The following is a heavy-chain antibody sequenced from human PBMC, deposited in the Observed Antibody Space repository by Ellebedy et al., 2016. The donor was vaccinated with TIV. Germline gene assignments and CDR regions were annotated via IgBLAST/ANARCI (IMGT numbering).Heavy chain of an antibody. CDR2: IIPIFGTA. CDR3: ARGFSSSWYSAFDI. J-gene: IGHJ3*02. D-gene: IGHD6-13*01. CDR1: GYTFTRSG. Sequence: SVKVSXXASGYTFTRSGISWVRQAPGQGLEWMGGIIPIFGTANYAQKFQGRVTITADESTSTAYMELSSLRSEDTAVYYCARGFSSSWYSAFDIWGQGTMVTVSS. V-gene: IGHV1-69*13.